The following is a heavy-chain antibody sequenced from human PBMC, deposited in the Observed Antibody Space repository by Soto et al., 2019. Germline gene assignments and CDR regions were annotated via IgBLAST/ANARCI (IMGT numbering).Heavy chain of an antibody. D-gene: IGHD2-15*01. CDR3: ARAHEVAWFDS. Sequence: GGSLRLSCTASGFSFSSYTMNWVRQAPGKGLQWVASITNRGTHTYSADSVKGRFTISGDHDKNSLYLQMNNLRAEDTATYYCARAHEVAWFDSWGRGTLVTVSS. J-gene: IGHJ5*01. CDR2: ITNRGTHT. CDR1: GFSFSSYT. V-gene: IGHV3-21*06.